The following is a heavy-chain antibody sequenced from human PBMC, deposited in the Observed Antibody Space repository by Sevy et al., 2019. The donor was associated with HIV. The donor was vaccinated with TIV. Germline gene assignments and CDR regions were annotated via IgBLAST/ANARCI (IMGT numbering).Heavy chain of an antibody. CDR3: ASFGYSYGSVDYYYGMDV. CDR2: ISYDGSNK. CDR1: GFTFSSYG. Sequence: LSCAASGFTFSSYGMHWVRQAPGKGLEWGAVISYDGSNKYYADSVKGRFPISRDNSKNTLYLQMNSLRAEDTAVYYCASFGYSYGSVDYYYGMDVWGQGTTVTVSS. D-gene: IGHD5-18*01. J-gene: IGHJ6*02. V-gene: IGHV3-30*03.